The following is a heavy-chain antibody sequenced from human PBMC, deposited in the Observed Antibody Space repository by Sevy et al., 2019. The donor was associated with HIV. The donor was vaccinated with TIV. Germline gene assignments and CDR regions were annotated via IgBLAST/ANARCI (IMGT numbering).Heavy chain of an antibody. Sequence: SETLSLTCAVYGGSFSGYYWSWIRQPPGKGLEWIGEISHSGTVNYNPSLKSRVTLSVDRSKDQFSLKLSSVTAADTAVYYCARGNIEITMMIVVFTGGIYYFDYWGQGTLVTVSS. V-gene: IGHV4-34*01. CDR1: GGSFSGYY. D-gene: IGHD3-22*01. CDR3: ARGNIEITMMIVVFTGGIYYFDY. CDR2: ISHSGTV. J-gene: IGHJ4*02.